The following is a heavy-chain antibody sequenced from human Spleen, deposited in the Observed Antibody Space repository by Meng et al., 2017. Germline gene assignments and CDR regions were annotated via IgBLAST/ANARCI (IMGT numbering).Heavy chain of an antibody. J-gene: IGHJ6*02. Sequence: SETLSLTCAVSGGSISSTNRWSWVRQSPGEGLEWIGEIYHSGSTNYNSSLKSRVTISVDKSKNQFSLKLSSVTAADTAVYYCARKTTPLYYYGMDVWGQGTTVTVSS. CDR3: ARKTTPLYYYGMDV. CDR1: GGSISSTNR. D-gene: IGHD2-15*01. CDR2: IYHSGST. V-gene: IGHV4-4*02.